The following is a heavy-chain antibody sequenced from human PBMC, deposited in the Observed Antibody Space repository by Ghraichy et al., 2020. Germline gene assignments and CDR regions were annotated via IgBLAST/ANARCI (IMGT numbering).Heavy chain of an antibody. CDR1: GFTFSSYG. CDR2: IRYDGSNK. V-gene: IGHV3-30*02. CDR3: AKDWITYYYDSSGSTFDY. D-gene: IGHD3-22*01. J-gene: IGHJ4*02. Sequence: GGSLNISCAASGFTFSSYGMHWVRQAPGKGLEWVAFIRYDGSNKYYADSVKGRFTISRDNSKNTLYLQMNSLRAEDTAVYYCAKDWITYYYDSSGSTFDYWGQGTLVTVSS.